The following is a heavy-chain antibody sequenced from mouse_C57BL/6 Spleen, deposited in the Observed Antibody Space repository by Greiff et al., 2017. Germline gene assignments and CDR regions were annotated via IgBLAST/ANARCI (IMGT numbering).Heavy chain of an antibody. CDR2: INPSSGYN. V-gene: IGHV1-7*01. D-gene: IGHD2-4*01. CDR1: GYTFTSYR. J-gene: IGHJ1*03. CDR3: ANESNFDSDGYFDV. Sequence: QVQLQQSGAELAKPGASVKLSCKASGYTFTSYRMHWVKQRPGQGLEWIGYINPSSGYNKYNQKFKDKATLTAEICSSTAYIQLISLTYEDSAVYYCANESNFDSDGYFDVWGTGTSVTVSS.